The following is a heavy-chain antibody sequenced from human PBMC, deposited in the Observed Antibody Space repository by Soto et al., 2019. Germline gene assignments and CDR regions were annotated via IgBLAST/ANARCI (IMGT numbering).Heavy chain of an antibody. J-gene: IGHJ3*02. V-gene: IGHV3-33*03. CDR1: GFTFSSYV. Sequence: QVQLVESGGGVVQPGRSLRLSCAASGFTFSSYVMHWVRQAPGKGLEWVALIWFDGSDKYSADSVKGRFTISRDNSKNTLYLQMNSLRAEDTAVYYCARLYCSASSCYSVGAFDIWGQGTMVTVSS. CDR3: ARLYCSASSCYSVGAFDI. D-gene: IGHD2-15*01. CDR2: IWFDGSDK.